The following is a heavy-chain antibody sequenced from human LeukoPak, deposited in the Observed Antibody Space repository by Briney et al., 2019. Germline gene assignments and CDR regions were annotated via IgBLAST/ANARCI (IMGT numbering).Heavy chain of an antibody. D-gene: IGHD3-22*01. J-gene: IGHJ4*02. V-gene: IGHV4-59*08. Sequence: PSETLSLTCTVSGGSISSYYWSWIRQPPGKGLEWIGYIYYSGSTNYNPSLKSRVTISVDTSKNQFSLKLSSVTAADTAVYYCARLPKTRTMIVVDHWGQGTLVTVSS. CDR2: IYYSGST. CDR3: ARLPKTRTMIVVDH. CDR1: GGSISSYY.